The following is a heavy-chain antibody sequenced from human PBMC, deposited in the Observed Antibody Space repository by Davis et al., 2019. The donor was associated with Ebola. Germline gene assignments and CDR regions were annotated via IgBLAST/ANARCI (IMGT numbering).Heavy chain of an antibody. CDR3: ARDLGRGYSGYDYVDY. CDR2: IIPIFGTA. V-gene: IGHV1-69*06. CDR1: GGTFSSYA. Sequence: SVTVSCKASGGTFSSYAICWVRQAPGQGLEWMGRIIPIFGTANYAQTFQGRVTITADKSTGTAYMELSSLRSEDTAVYYCARDLGRGYSGYDYVDYWGQGTLVTVSS. J-gene: IGHJ4*02. D-gene: IGHD5-12*01.